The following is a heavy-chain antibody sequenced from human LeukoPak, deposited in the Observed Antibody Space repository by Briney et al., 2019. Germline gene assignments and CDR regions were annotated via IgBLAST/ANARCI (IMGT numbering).Heavy chain of an antibody. Sequence: GASVKVSCKASGGTFSRYAISWVRQAPGQGLEWMGGIIPIFGTANYAQKFQGRVTITTDESTSTAYMELSSLRSEDTAVYYCARQSAPALGYWGQGTLVTVSS. CDR2: IIPIFGTA. CDR3: ARQSAPALGY. V-gene: IGHV1-69*05. CDR1: GGTFSRYA. J-gene: IGHJ4*02.